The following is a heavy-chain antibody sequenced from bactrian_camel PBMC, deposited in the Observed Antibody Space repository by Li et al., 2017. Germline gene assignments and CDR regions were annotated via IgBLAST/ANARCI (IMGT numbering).Heavy chain of an antibody. J-gene: IGHJ4*01. V-gene: IGHV3S55*01. CDR1: GFTYDTWA. Sequence: HVQLVESGGGSVQVGGSLKLSCVIAGFTYDTWAMAWFRQIPGKEREGVAAIDNDGATAYGDSVKGRFTISSDTAKNTLWLQMTSLTPDDTAMCYCAAGTRIIVGDYCDGITNWGQGTQVTVS. CDR3: AAGTRIIVGDYCDGITN. D-gene: IGHD4*01. CDR2: IDNDGAT.